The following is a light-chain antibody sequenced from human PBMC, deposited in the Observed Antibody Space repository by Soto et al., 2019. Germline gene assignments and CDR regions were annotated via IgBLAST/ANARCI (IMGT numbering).Light chain of an antibody. CDR2: LNSDGSQ. CDR1: SGHTSYA. Sequence: QSVLTQSPSASASLGASVRLTCILSSGHTSYAIAWHQQQPEKGPRYLMKLNSDGSQNKGDGIPDRFSASTSGAERYLTISRLQSEDEGDYYCQTWGTGIRVFGGGTKVTVL. V-gene: IGLV4-69*01. CDR3: QTWGTGIRV. J-gene: IGLJ3*02.